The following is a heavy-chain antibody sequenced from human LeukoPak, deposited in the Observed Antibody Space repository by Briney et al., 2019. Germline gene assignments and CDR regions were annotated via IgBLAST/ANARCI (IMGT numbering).Heavy chain of an antibody. D-gene: IGHD3-22*01. CDR2: INPSGGST. CDR3: ARAYYYDSSGYYPFDY. CDR1: GYIFTNYY. J-gene: IGHJ4*02. V-gene: IGHV1-46*01. Sequence: ASVKVSCKASGYIFTNYYMHWVRQAPGQGLEWMGIINPSGGSTSYAQKFQGRVTMTRDTSTSTVYTELSSLRSEDTAVYYCARAYYYDSSGYYPFDYRGQGTLVTVSS.